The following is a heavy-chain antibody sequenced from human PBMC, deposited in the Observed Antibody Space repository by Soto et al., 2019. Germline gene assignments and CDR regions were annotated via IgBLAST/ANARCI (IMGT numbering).Heavy chain of an antibody. CDR3: AAGGGLPRYY. J-gene: IGHJ4*02. Sequence: QLQLQESGSGLVKPSQTLSLTCAVSGGSISSGGYSWSWIQQPPGKGLEWIGYIYHSGSTYYNPTLKSRVTISVDRSKNRSSLKLSSVTAADTAVYYCAAGGGLPRYYWGQGTLVTVSS. D-gene: IGHD5-12*01. CDR1: GGSISSGGYS. CDR2: IYHSGST. V-gene: IGHV4-30-2*01.